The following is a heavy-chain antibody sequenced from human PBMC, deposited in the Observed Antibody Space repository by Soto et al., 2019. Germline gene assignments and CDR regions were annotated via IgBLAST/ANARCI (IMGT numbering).Heavy chain of an antibody. Sequence: QVQLQESGPGLVKPSQTLSLTCTVSGGSISSGVYYWSWIRQHPGKGLEWIGYIFYSGSTYYNPSLKSRVTISVDPSKNQFSLKLSSVTAADTAVYYCATYGSGTYKPTTFDYWGQGTLVTVSS. D-gene: IGHD3-10*01. CDR2: IFYSGST. CDR3: ATYGSGTYKPTTFDY. V-gene: IGHV4-31*03. CDR1: GGSISSGVYY. J-gene: IGHJ4*02.